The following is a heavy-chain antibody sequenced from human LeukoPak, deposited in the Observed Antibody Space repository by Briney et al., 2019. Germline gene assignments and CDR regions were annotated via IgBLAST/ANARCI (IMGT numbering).Heavy chain of an antibody. Sequence: SETLSLTCTVSGGSISSSSYYWGWIRQPPGKGLEWIGSIYYSGSTYYNPSLKSRVTISVDTSKNQFSLKLSSVTAADTAVYYCARRRGPIAARPNFWDYWGQGTLVTVSS. D-gene: IGHD6-6*01. CDR2: IYYSGST. CDR3: ARRRGPIAARPNFWDY. V-gene: IGHV4-39*07. J-gene: IGHJ4*02. CDR1: GGSISSSSYY.